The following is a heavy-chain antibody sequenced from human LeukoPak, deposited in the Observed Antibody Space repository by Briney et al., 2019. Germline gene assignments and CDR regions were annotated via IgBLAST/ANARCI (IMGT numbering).Heavy chain of an antibody. V-gene: IGHV3-30*03. CDR2: ISDDGSDN. CDR1: GFTFSNYA. Sequence: GGSLRLSCAASGFTFSNYAMHWVRQAPGTGLGWVADISDDGSDNYYADFVKGRFTISRDNSKNTFFLQVKILRVDDTAIYYGARGLDGFKYRFYFVSWGQGTLVTVSS. D-gene: IGHD5-24*01. CDR3: ARGLDGFKYRFYFVS. J-gene: IGHJ4*02.